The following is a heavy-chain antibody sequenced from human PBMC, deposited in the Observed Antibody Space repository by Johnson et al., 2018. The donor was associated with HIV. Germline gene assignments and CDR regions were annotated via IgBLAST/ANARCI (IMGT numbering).Heavy chain of an antibody. D-gene: IGHD6-13*01. Sequence: VQLVESGGGVVPPGRSLRLSCAASGFTFSSYGMHWVRQAPGKGLEWVACISYDGSNKYYADSVKGRFTISRDNSKNTLYLQMNSLRAEDTAVYYCAKDFIAAAGHDAFDIWGQGTMVTVSS. CDR1: GFTFSSYG. J-gene: IGHJ3*02. V-gene: IGHV3-30*19. CDR3: AKDFIAAAGHDAFDI. CDR2: ISYDGSNK.